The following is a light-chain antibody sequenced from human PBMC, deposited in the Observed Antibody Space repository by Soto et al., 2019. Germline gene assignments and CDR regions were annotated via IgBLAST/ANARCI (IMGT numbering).Light chain of an antibody. Sequence: IQLTQSPSSLSASVGDRVTITCRASQGISSYLAWYQQKPGKVPKLLIYAASTLQSGVPSRFSGSGSGTDFTLTISSLQPEDFATYYCQQLNSYPLFGPGNKVDIK. CDR1: QGISSY. CDR3: QQLNSYPL. CDR2: AAS. J-gene: IGKJ3*01. V-gene: IGKV1-9*01.